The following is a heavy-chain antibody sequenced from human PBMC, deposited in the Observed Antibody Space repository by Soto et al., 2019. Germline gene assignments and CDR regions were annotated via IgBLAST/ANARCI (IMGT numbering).Heavy chain of an antibody. CDR1: GFTSSGYW. V-gene: IGHV3-7*01. CDR3: ARDYSNPRRRFDP. CDR2: INQDGSEK. D-gene: IGHD4-4*01. J-gene: IGHJ5*02. Sequence: EVQLVQSGGGLVQPGGSLRLSCAASGFTSSGYWMTWVRQPPGKGLEWVANINQDGSEKYYVDSVKGRFTISRDNAKDSLYLQMNSLRAEDTAIYYCARDYSNPRRRFDPWGQGTLVTVSS.